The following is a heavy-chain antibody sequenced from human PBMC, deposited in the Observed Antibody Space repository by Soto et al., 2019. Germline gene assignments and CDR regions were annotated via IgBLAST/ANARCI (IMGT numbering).Heavy chain of an antibody. CDR1: GFTFSSYG. CDR2: ISYDGSNK. V-gene: IGHV3-30*18. CDR3: AKLRVGDYETFDY. J-gene: IGHJ4*02. Sequence: GGSLRLSCAASGFTFSSYGMHWVRQAPGKGLEWVAVISYDGSNKYYADSVKGRFTISRDNSKNTLYLQMNSLRAEDTAVYYCAKLRVGDYETFDYWGQGTLVTVSS. D-gene: IGHD4-17*01.